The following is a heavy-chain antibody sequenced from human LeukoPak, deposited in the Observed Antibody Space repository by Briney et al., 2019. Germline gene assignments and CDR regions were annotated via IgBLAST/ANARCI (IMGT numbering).Heavy chain of an antibody. Sequence: GGSLRLSCAASGFTFSNYNMDWVRQAPGKGLEWVSSISDSGSNVYYADSVKGRFTISRDKSKSTMYLQMNSLRDEDTAVYYCAKSWQYSSTASDYWGQGTLVTVSS. D-gene: IGHD6-13*01. CDR3: AKSWQYSSTASDY. CDR2: ISDSGSNV. J-gene: IGHJ4*02. CDR1: GFTFSNYN. V-gene: IGHV3-23*01.